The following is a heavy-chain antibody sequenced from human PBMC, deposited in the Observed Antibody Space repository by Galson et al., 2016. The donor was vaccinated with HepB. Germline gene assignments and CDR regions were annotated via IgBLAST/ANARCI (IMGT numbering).Heavy chain of an antibody. Sequence: SLRLSCAASGFTFSGSAMHWVRQASGKGLEWVGRIRSKANSYATAYAASVKGRFTISKYDSKTTAYLQMNSLKTEDTAVYYCTRHISRTDTAMVYWFDPWGQGTLVTVSS. CDR2: IRSKANSYAT. J-gene: IGHJ5*02. D-gene: IGHD5-18*01. V-gene: IGHV3-73*01. CDR3: TRHISRTDTAMVYWFDP. CDR1: GFTFSGSA.